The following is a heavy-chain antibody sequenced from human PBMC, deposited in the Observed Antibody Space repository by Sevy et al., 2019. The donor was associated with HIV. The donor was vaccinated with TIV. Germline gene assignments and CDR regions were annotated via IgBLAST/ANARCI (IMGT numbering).Heavy chain of an antibody. J-gene: IGHJ4*02. CDR2: ISSSSRSI. Sequence: GGSLRLSCAVSGFTLSSYSMNWVRQAPGKGLEWVSYISSSSRSIYYADSVKGRFTISRDNAKNSLYLQMNSLRDEDTAVYYCARAENYYGGSNFDSWGQGTLVTVSS. CDR1: GFTLSSYS. CDR3: ARAENYYGGSNFDS. V-gene: IGHV3-48*02. D-gene: IGHD1-26*01.